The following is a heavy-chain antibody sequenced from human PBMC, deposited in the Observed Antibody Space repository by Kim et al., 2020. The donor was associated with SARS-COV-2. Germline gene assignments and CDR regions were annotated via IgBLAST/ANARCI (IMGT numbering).Heavy chain of an antibody. CDR1: GGPISSSSYY. Sequence: SETLSLTCTVSGGPISSSSYYWGWIRQPPGKGLEWIGTIYYSGSIYYNPSLKSRVTISVDTSKNQFSLKLSSVTAADTAVYYCARRYCSSTSCYTTNWFDPWGQGTLVTVSS. CDR3: ARRYCSSTSCYTTNWFDP. D-gene: IGHD2-2*02. J-gene: IGHJ5*02. V-gene: IGHV4-39*01. CDR2: IYYSGSI.